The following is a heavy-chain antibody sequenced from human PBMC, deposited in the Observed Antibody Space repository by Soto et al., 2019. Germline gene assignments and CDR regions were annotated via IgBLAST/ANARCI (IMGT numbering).Heavy chain of an antibody. J-gene: IGHJ4*02. Sequence: GGSLRLSCAASAFTFSSYAMSWVRQAPGKGLEWVSGISGSGASPYYAESVKGRFTISRDNSKSTLYLQMNSLRAEDTAVYYCAKVREMLRGVEGYFDCWGQGTLVTVSS. V-gene: IGHV3-23*01. D-gene: IGHD3-10*01. CDR2: ISGSGASP. CDR3: AKVREMLRGVEGYFDC. CDR1: AFTFSSYA.